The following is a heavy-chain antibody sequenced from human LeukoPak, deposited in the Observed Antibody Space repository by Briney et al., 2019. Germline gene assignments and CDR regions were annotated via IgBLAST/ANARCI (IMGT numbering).Heavy chain of an antibody. V-gene: IGHV3-30*18. Sequence: GRSLRLSCATSGFTFSSYGMHWVRKAPGKGLEWVAVISYDGSNKYYADSVKGRFTISRDNSKNTLCLQMNSLRADDTAVYYCAKPFRPGPFGELTGWGQGTLVTISS. CDR1: GFTFSSYG. D-gene: IGHD3-10*01. J-gene: IGHJ4*02. CDR2: ISYDGSNK. CDR3: AKPFRPGPFGELTG.